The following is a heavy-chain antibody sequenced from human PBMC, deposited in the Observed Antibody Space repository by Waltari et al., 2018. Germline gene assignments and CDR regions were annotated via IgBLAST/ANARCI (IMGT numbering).Heavy chain of an antibody. J-gene: IGHJ3*01. V-gene: IGHV3-53*02. Sequence: DVQLVETGGGLIQPGGSRILSGSGSGFTTSNNYMTWFRQTPAKGLEWVSVIYSGGNTYYAASVTGRFTISRDSINNTLFLQMNNLRAEDTAIYYCARVIRDGPSGFYGIAAFDLWGQGTMVTVSS. CDR1: GFTTSNNY. CDR3: ARVIRDGPSGFYGIAAFDL. D-gene: IGHD3-22*01. CDR2: IYSGGNT.